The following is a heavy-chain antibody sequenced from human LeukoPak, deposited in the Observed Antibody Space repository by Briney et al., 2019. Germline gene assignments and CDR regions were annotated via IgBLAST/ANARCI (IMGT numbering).Heavy chain of an antibody. V-gene: IGHV4-39*01. CDR3: ARGYSSGWYLYYFDY. D-gene: IGHD6-19*01. CDR2: IYYGGYT. J-gene: IGHJ4*02. CDR1: GGSISSNNYY. Sequence: SETLSLTCTVSGGSISSNNYYWGWIRQPPGKGLEWIGSIYYGGYTYYNPSLKSRVTISVDTSKNQFSLKLSSVTAADTAVYYCARGYSSGWYLYYFDYWGQGTLVTVSS.